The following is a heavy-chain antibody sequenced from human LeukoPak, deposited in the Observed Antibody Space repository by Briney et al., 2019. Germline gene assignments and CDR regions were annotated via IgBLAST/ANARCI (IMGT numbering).Heavy chain of an antibody. V-gene: IGHV4-39*07. CDR1: GGSISSSSYY. CDR3: ARDQPYYDSFSDSTMFDP. CDR2: IYYSGST. J-gene: IGHJ5*02. Sequence: SETLSLTCTVSGGSISSSSYYWGWIRQPPGKGLEWIGSIYYSGSTYYNPSLKSRVTISVDTSKNQFSLKLSSVTAADTAVYYCARDQPYYDSFSDSTMFDPWGQGTLVTVSS. D-gene: IGHD3-22*01.